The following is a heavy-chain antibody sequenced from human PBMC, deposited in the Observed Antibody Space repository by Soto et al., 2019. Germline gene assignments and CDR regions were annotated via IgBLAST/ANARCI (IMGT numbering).Heavy chain of an antibody. CDR2: IIPILGIA. V-gene: IGHV1-69*08. CDR1: GGTFSSYT. D-gene: IGHD2-8*02. J-gene: IGHJ4*02. CDR3: AREGGRWLYWNY. Sequence: QVQLVQSGAEVKKPGSSVKVSCKASGGTFSSYTISWVRQAPGQGLEWMGRIIPILGIANYAQKFQGRVTITADKSTSTAYMELSSLRSEDTAVYYCAREGGRWLYWNYWGQGTLVTVSS.